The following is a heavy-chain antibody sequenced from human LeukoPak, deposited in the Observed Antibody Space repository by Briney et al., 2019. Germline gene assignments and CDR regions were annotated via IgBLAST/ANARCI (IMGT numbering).Heavy chain of an antibody. CDR2: VYYSGNT. V-gene: IGHV4-59*12. CDR1: GGSISTYY. CDR3: ARVAVVPAAIHYYYYYMDV. D-gene: IGHD2-2*01. J-gene: IGHJ6*03. Sequence: KPSETLSLTCAVSGGSISTYYWTWIRQPPGKGLEWIGNVYYSGNTKYNPSLKSRVTMSVDTSKNQFFLKLSSVTAADTAVYYCARVAVVPAAIHYYYYYMDVWGKGTTVTVSS.